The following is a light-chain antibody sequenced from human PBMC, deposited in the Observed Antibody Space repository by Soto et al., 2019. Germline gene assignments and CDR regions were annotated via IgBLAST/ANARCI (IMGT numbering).Light chain of an antibody. J-gene: IGKJ4*01. CDR2: SVS. CDR1: QGVSGW. Sequence: DIQLTQSPSSVSASVGDRVTITCRASQGVSGWLAWYQQKPGKAPKLLIYSVSSLQSGVPTRFSGIGSGTDFALTISSLQPDDSATYFCQQANGFPVAFGGGTRVEIK. CDR3: QQANGFPVA. V-gene: IGKV1-12*01.